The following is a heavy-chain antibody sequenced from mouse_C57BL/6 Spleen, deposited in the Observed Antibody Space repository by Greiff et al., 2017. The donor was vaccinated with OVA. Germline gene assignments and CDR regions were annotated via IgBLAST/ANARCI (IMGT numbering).Heavy chain of an antibody. V-gene: IGHV1-82*01. CDR1: GYAFSSSW. CDR3: AREGRGY. CDR2: IYPGDGDT. Sequence: VQLQQSGPELVKPGASVKISCQASGYAFSSSWMNWVKQRPGKGLEWIGRIYPGDGDTNYNGKFKGKATLTADKSSSTAYMQLSSLTSEDSAVYFCAREGRGYWGQGTTLTVSS. D-gene: IGHD3-3*01. J-gene: IGHJ2*01.